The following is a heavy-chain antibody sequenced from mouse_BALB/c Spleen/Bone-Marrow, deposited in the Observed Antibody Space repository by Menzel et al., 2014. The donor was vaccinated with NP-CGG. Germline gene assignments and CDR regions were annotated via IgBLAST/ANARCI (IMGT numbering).Heavy chain of an antibody. CDR1: GYEFSDSW. J-gene: IGHJ4*01. CDR2: IYPGDGDS. V-gene: IGHV1-82*01. Sequence: QVQLQQSGPELVRPGASVKISCKASGYEFSDSWMNWVKQRPGQGLEWIGRIYPGDGDSIYNGKFKGKATLTSDEFSSTAYMQLSSLTSVDSAVYFCARSLSVVTPMDYWGQGTSVTVSS. D-gene: IGHD1-1*01. CDR3: ARSLSVVTPMDY.